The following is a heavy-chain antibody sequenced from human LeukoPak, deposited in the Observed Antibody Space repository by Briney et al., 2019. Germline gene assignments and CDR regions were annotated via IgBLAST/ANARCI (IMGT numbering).Heavy chain of an antibody. D-gene: IGHD3-3*01. V-gene: IGHV3-21*01. CDR2: ISSSSSYI. J-gene: IGHJ6*02. Sequence: GGSLRLSCAASGFTFSSYSMNWVRQAPGKGLEWVSSISSSSSYIYYADSVKGRFTISRDNAKNSLYLQMNSLRAEDTAVYYCAREDSWSGYYVVYYYGMDVWGQGTTVTVSS. CDR1: GFTFSSYS. CDR3: AREDSWSGYYVVYYYGMDV.